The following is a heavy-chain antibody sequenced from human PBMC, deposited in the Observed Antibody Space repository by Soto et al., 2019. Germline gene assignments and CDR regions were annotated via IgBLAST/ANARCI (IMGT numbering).Heavy chain of an antibody. V-gene: IGHV3-7*01. Sequence: EVQLVESGGGLVQPGGSLRLSCAASGFTFSSYWMSWVRQAPGKGLEWVANIKQDGSEKYYVDSVKGRFTISRDNAKNSLYLQMNSLRAEDTAVYYCATTSPPYCSSTSCERSFDYWGQGTMVTVSS. CDR1: GFTFSSYW. CDR2: IKQDGSEK. D-gene: IGHD2-2*01. J-gene: IGHJ4*02. CDR3: ATTSPPYCSSTSCERSFDY.